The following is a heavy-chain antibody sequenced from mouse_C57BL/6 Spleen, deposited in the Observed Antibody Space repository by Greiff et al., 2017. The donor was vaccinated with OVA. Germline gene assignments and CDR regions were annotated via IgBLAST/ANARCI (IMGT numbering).Heavy chain of an antibody. CDR2: IYPGSGNT. Sequence: VQLQESGAELVRPGASVKLSCKASGYTFTDYYINWVKQRPGQGLEWIARIYPGSGNTYYNEKFKGKATLTAEKSSSTAYMQLSSLTSEDSAVYFCAIGSIPDYWGQGTTLTVSS. D-gene: IGHD1-1*01. CDR1: GYTFTDYY. V-gene: IGHV1-76*01. CDR3: AIGSIPDY. J-gene: IGHJ2*01.